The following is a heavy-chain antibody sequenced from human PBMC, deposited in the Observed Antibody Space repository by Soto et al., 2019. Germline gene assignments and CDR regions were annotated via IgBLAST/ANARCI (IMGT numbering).Heavy chain of an antibody. D-gene: IGHD2-2*01. V-gene: IGHV1-18*01. CDR1: GYTFTSYG. J-gene: IGHJ6*02. Sequence: GASVKVSCKASGYTFTSYGISCVRQAPGQGLEWMGWISAYNGNTNYAQKLQGRVTMTTDTSTSTAYMELRSLRSDDTAVYYCARDSDVVVPAAMGYYYYGMDVWGQGTTVTVSS. CDR3: ARDSDVVVPAAMGYYYYGMDV. CDR2: ISAYNGNT.